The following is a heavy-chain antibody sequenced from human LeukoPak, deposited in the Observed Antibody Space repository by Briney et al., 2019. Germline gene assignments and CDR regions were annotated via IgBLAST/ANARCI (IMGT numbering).Heavy chain of an antibody. J-gene: IGHJ3*01. CDR2: IYHSGST. Sequence: SETLSLTCTVSGYSISSGYYWGWIRQPPGKGLEWIGSIYHSGSTYYNPSLKSRVTISVDTSKNQFSLKLSSVTAADTAVYYCARETDYYDSSGYYPNWGQGTMVTVSS. CDR3: ARETDYYDSSGYYPN. CDR1: GYSISSGYY. V-gene: IGHV4-38-2*02. D-gene: IGHD3-22*01.